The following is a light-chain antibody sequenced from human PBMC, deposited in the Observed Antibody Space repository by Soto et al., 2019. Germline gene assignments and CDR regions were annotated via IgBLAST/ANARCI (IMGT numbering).Light chain of an antibody. V-gene: IGLV2-23*03. Sequence: QSVLTQPASVSGSPGQSITISCTGTSSGVGSYNLVSWYQQHPGKAPKLIIYEGSRRPSGVSNRFSGSKSGNTASLTISGLQAEDEADYYCCSYAGSSTFWVFGGGSKLTVL. CDR3: CSYAGSSTFWV. CDR1: SSGVGSYNL. CDR2: EGS. J-gene: IGLJ3*02.